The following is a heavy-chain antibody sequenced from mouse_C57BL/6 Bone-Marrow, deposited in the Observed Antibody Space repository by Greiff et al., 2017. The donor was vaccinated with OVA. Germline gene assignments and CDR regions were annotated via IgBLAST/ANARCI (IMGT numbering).Heavy chain of an antibody. J-gene: IGHJ1*03. Sequence: QVQLQQPGAELVKPGASVKMSCKASGYTFTSYWITWVKQRPGQGLEWIGDIYPGSGSTNYNEKFKSKASLTVDTSSSTAYMQLSSLTSEDSAVYYCARRYYGSSWYFDVWGTGTTVTVSS. CDR3: ARRYYGSSWYFDV. CDR1: GYTFTSYW. V-gene: IGHV1-55*01. CDR2: IYPGSGST. D-gene: IGHD1-1*01.